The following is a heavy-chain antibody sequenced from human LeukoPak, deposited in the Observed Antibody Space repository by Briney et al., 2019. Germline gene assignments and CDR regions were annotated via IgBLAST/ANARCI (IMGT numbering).Heavy chain of an antibody. J-gene: IGHJ6*02. Sequence: ASVKVSCKASGYSLTTYYMHWVRQAPGQGLEWVAIINPSGGGTKYAQKFQGRVTMTRDTPTNTVYMELSSLRTEDTAVYYCASVYLYGMDVWGQGTTVTVSS. CDR1: GYSLTTYY. CDR3: ASVYLYGMDV. D-gene: IGHD2-8*01. CDR2: INPSGGGT. V-gene: IGHV1-46*01.